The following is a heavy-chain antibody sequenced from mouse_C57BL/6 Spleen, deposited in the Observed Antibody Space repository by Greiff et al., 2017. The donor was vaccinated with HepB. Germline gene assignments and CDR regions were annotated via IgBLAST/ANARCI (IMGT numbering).Heavy chain of an antibody. CDR3: ARVNYSNYDY. Sequence: VQLQQSGAELVRPGASVKLSCKASGYTFTSYGISWVKQRTGQGLEWIGEIYPRSGNTYYNEKFKGKATLTAYKSSSPPYMELRSLSSEASAVYFCARVNYSNYDYWGQGTTLTVSS. J-gene: IGHJ2*01. CDR1: GYTFTSYG. D-gene: IGHD2-5*01. CDR2: IYPRSGNT. V-gene: IGHV1-81*01.